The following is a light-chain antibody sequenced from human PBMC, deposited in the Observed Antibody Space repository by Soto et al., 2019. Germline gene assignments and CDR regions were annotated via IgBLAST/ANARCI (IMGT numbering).Light chain of an antibody. CDR2: AAS. V-gene: IGKV1D-12*01. Sequence: DIQMTQSPSSVSASVGDRVTITSRASQGISSWLGWYQQKPGKDPKLLIYAASSLQSGVPSRFSGSGSGTDFTLTISSLQPEDFATYYCQQANSFPFTFGGGTKVEIK. CDR1: QGISSW. J-gene: IGKJ4*01. CDR3: QQANSFPFT.